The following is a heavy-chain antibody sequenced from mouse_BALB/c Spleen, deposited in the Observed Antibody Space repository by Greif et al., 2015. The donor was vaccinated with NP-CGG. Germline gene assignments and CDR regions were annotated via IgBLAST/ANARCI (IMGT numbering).Heavy chain of an antibody. CDR2: ISYSGST. CDR1: GYSITSDYA. D-gene: IGHD1-1*01. Sequence: EVKLVESGPGLVKPSQSLSLTCTVTGYSITSDYAWNWIRQFPGNKLEWMGYISYSGSTSYNPSLKSRISITRDTSKNQFFLQLKSGTTEDTATYYCARFYYGSSYYFDYWSQGTTLTVSS. J-gene: IGHJ2*01. CDR3: ARFYYGSSYYFDY. V-gene: IGHV3-2*02.